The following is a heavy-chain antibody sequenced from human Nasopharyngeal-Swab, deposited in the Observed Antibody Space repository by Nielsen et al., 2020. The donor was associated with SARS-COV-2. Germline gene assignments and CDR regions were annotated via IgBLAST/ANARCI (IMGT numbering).Heavy chain of an antibody. CDR3: ARATWELETYGMDV. D-gene: IGHD1-26*01. V-gene: IGHV1-3*01. J-gene: IGHJ6*02. CDR2: INAGNGNT. Sequence: WSRQAPGQGLEWMGWINAGNGNTKHSQNLQGRVTITRDTSASTAYMELSSLRSEDTAVYYCARATWELETYGMDVWGQGTTVTVSS.